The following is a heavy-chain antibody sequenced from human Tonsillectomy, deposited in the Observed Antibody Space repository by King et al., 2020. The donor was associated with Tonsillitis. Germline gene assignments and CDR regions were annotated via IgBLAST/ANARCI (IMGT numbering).Heavy chain of an antibody. CDR2: INPTGCRT. Sequence: VQLVESGAEVKRPGASVRFSCKASGYTFPRHYVHWVRQAPGQGLEWMGIINPTGCRTTYAQKFQGRVTISSDSSTSTVSMQLSSLRSEDRAVYYCAREFCLLSYGYGIDAGGQGTLLSVSS. CDR1: GYTFPRHY. CDR3: AREFCLLSYGYGIDA. D-gene: IGHD3-16*01. J-gene: IGHJ5*02. V-gene: IGHV1-46*01.